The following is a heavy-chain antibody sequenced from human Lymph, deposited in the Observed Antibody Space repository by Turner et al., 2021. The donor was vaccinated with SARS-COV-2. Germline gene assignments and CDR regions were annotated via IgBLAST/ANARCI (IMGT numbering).Heavy chain of an antibody. D-gene: IGHD1-26*01. J-gene: IGHJ4*02. CDR1: GYSFTNYW. Sequence: EVQLVQSGAEVTKPGVSLKISCKGSGYSFTNYWIGWWRQMHGKGLEWMVIIKPGDSDTRYSPSFQGHVTISSEKSISTAYLQWSSLKAADTAMDYCARRERGGSLGHIDYWGQGTLVTVSS. CDR3: ARRERGGSLGHIDY. CDR2: IKPGDSDT. V-gene: IGHV5-51*01.